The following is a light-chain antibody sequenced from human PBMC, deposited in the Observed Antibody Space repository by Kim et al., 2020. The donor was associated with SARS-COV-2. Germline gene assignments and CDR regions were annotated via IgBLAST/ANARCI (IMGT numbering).Light chain of an antibody. CDR3: QAWDSSTSV. Sequence: PGEPPSLTGSGDELGDKYACWYQQKPGHSPVLVIYQDSKRPSGIPERFSGSNSGNTATLTISGTQAMDEADYYCQAWDSSTSVFGTGTKVTVL. J-gene: IGLJ1*01. V-gene: IGLV3-1*01. CDR1: ELGDKY. CDR2: QDS.